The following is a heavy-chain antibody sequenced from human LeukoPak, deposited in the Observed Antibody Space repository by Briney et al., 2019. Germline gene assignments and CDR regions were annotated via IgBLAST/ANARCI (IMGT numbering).Heavy chain of an antibody. D-gene: IGHD6-19*01. V-gene: IGHV1-18*01. CDR2: ISGYNGNT. CDR1: GGTFSSYA. CDR3: ARDYGITMAGTGN. J-gene: IGHJ4*02. Sequence: ASVKVSCKASGGTFSSYAISWVRQAPGQGLEWMGWISGYNGNTNYAQKVQGRVTMTTDTSTSTAYMELRSLRSDDTAVYYCARDYGITMAGTGNWGQGTPVTVSS.